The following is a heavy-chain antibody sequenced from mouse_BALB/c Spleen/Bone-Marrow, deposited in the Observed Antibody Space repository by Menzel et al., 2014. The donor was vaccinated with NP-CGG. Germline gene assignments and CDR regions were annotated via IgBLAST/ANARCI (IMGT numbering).Heavy chain of an antibody. D-gene: IGHD1-1*01. CDR2: IWTGGGT. J-gene: IGHJ1*01. V-gene: IGHV2-9-2*01. CDR1: GFSLTSYD. CDR3: VRDYYGSYFDV. Sequence: VKLMESGPGLVAPSQSLSIPCTVSGFSLTSYDISWIRQPPGKGLEWLGVIWTGGGTNYNSAFMSRLSISKDNSKSQVFLKMNSLQTDDTAIYYCVRDYYGSYFDVWGAGTTVTVSS.